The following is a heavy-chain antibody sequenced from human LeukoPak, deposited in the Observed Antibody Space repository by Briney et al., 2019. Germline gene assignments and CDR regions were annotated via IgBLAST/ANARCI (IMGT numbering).Heavy chain of an antibody. Sequence: SETLSLTCTVSGGSISSGSYYWSWIRQPAGKGLEWIGRIYTSGSTNYNPSLKSRVTISVDTSKNQFSLKLSSVTAADTAVYYGAREGDYYDSSGYSRSYYYYMDVWGKGTTVTISS. V-gene: IGHV4-61*02. CDR3: AREGDYYDSSGYSRSYYYYMDV. D-gene: IGHD3-22*01. J-gene: IGHJ6*03. CDR2: IYTSGST. CDR1: GGSISSGSYY.